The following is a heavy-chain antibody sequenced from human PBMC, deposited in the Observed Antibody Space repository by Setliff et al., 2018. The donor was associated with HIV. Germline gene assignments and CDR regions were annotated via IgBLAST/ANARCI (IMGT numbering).Heavy chain of an antibody. CDR3: ATLRRDHDSYGEYRDDVFDI. D-gene: IGHD4-17*01. V-gene: IGHV4-4*07. CDR1: GVSIPTNY. CDR2: IYTSGST. J-gene: IGHJ3*02. Sequence: SETLSLTCNISGVSIPTNYWNWIRQPAGKGLEWIGRIYTSGSTNYNPSLKSRVTMSVDTSKNQFSLKLSSVTAADTAVYYCATLRRDHDSYGEYRDDVFDIWGQGTMVTVSS.